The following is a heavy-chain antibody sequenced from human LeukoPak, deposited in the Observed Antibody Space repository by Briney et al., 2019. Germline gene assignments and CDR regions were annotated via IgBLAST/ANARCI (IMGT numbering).Heavy chain of an antibody. CDR3: AKLPKLVGGFDY. J-gene: IGHJ4*02. D-gene: IGHD2-15*01. CDR1: GFTFSSYG. Sequence: GGSLRLSCAASGFTFSSYGMSWVRQAPGKGLEWVSAISGSGGSTYYADSVKGRFTISRDNSKNTLYLQMNSLRAEDTAVYYCAKLPKLVGGFDYWGQGTLVTVSS. CDR2: ISGSGGST. V-gene: IGHV3-23*01.